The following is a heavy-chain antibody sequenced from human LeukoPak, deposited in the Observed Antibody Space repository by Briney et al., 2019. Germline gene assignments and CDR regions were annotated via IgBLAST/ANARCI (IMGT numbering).Heavy chain of an antibody. D-gene: IGHD2/OR15-2a*01. J-gene: IGHJ4*02. CDR2: ISSSGSTI. Sequence: GGSLRLSCAPCGLTLSSYEMKWARQAPGKRLEWVSYISSSGSTIDYADSVQGRFTISRDNAKNSLYLQMNSLRAEDTAVYSCARDPFYGSGGFDDWGQGTLVTVSS. CDR1: GLTLSSYE. CDR3: ARDPFYGSGGFDD. V-gene: IGHV3-48*03.